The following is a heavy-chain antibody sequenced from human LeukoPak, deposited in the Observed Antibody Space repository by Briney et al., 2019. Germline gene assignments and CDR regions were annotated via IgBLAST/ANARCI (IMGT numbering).Heavy chain of an antibody. J-gene: IGHJ4*02. Sequence: PEGSLRLSCAASGFTFSSYSMNWVRQAPGKGLEWVSYISSSSSTIYYADSVKGRFTISRDNAKNSLYLQMNSLRAEDTAVYYCARDSEYCSSTSCSNFDYWGQGTLVTVSS. V-gene: IGHV3-48*04. CDR1: GFTFSSYS. CDR3: ARDSEYCSSTSCSNFDY. D-gene: IGHD2-2*01. CDR2: ISSSSSTI.